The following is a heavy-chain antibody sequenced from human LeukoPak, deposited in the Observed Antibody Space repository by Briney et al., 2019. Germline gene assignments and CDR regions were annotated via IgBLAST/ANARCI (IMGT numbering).Heavy chain of an antibody. V-gene: IGHV3-23*01. CDR1: GFTFSSYA. Sequence: GGSLRLSCAASGFTFSSYAMSWVRQAPGKGLEWVSAISGPGGSTYYTDSVKGRFTISRDNSKNTLFLQINSLRAEDTAVYYCAKAGSDMAYHFDYWGQGALVTVSS. J-gene: IGHJ4*02. D-gene: IGHD5-24*01. CDR2: ISGPGGST. CDR3: AKAGSDMAYHFDY.